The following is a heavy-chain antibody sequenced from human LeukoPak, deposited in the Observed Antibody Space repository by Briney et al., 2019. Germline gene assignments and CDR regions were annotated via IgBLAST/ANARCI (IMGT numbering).Heavy chain of an antibody. V-gene: IGHV4-4*02. D-gene: IGHD3-3*01. CDR3: ARAHYYDFWSGYSRSGMDV. CDR1: GGSISSSNW. J-gene: IGHJ6*02. CDR2: IYHSGST. Sequence: SETLSLTCAVSGGSISSSNWWSWVRQPPGKGLEWIGEIYHSGSTNYNPSLKSRVTISVDTSKNQFSLKLSSVTAADTAVYYCARAHYYDFWSGYSRSGMDVWGQGTTVTVSS.